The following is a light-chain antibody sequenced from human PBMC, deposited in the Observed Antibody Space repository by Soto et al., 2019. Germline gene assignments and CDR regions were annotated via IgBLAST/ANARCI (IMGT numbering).Light chain of an antibody. V-gene: IGLV2-14*03. CDR1: SSDVGGYDY. CDR3: SSSTSSSTYV. Sequence: QSALTQPASVSGSPGQSIAISCTGTSSDVGGYDYVSWYQQHPGKAPKLMIYDVSNRPSGVSNRFSGSKSDNTASLTISGLQAEDEADYYCSSSTSSSTYVFGTGTKVTVL. CDR2: DVS. J-gene: IGLJ1*01.